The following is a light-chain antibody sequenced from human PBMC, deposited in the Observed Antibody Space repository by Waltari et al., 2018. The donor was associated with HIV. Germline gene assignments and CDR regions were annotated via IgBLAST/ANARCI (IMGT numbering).Light chain of an antibody. J-gene: IGKJ4*01. CDR2: KAS. V-gene: IGKV1-5*03. CDR3: QQYHKFPLT. CDR1: QHIFSW. Sequence: DIQMTQSPSALSTSVGDRVTITCRASQHIFSWLAWYQQKPGKAPKVLIYKASSLESGVPSRFSGVGSGTEFTLTISSLQPDDFATYYCQQYHKFPLTFGGGTKVEIK.